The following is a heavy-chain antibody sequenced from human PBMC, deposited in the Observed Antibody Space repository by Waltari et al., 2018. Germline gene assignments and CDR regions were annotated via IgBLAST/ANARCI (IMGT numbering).Heavy chain of an antibody. Sequence: EVQLLESGGGLVQPGGSQRLSCATSGFTFRYFGMSWVRQAPGKGPEWVSGIIGSGGSTYYADSVKGRFTISRDNPKNTLYLEMNNLGAEDTATYYCAKGGYCGGARCQTGLDWGQGTLVTVSS. D-gene: IGHD2-21*01. CDR3: AKGGYCGGARCQTGLD. J-gene: IGHJ4*02. V-gene: IGHV3-23*01. CDR1: GFTFRYFG. CDR2: IIGSGGST.